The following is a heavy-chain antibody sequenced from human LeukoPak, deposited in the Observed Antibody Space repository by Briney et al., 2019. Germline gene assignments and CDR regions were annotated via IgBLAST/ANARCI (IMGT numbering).Heavy chain of an antibody. CDR3: ARDLEYYDSSGYYNPAFDI. D-gene: IGHD3-22*01. CDR1: GGTFSSYA. CDR2: IIPIFGTA. V-gene: IGHV1-69*05. Sequence: GASVKVSCKASGGTFSSYAISWVRQAPGRGLEWMGRIIPIFGTANYAQKFQGRVTITTDESTSTAYMELSSLRSEDTAVYYCARDLEYYDSSGYYNPAFDIWGQGTMVTVSS. J-gene: IGHJ3*02.